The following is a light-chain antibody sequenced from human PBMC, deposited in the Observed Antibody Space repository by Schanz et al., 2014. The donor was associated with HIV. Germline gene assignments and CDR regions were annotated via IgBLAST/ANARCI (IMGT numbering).Light chain of an antibody. V-gene: IGLV1-40*01. CDR2: DNT. J-gene: IGLJ1*01. CDR1: SSNIGAGYD. CDR3: ASYTTSHTFV. Sequence: QSVLTQPPSVSGAPGQRVTISCTGSSSNIGAGYDVHWYQQLPGTAPKLLIFDNTHRPSGVPARFSGSKSGTSASLAITGLQAEDEADYYCASYTTSHTFVFGTGTKLTVL.